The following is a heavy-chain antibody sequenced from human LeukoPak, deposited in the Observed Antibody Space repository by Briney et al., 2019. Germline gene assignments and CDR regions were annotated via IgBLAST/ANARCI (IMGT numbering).Heavy chain of an antibody. Sequence: ASVKVSCKASGYTFTGYYMHWVRQAPGQGLEWMGWINPNSGGTNYAQKFQGRVTMTRDTSISTAYMELSRLRSDDTAVYYCARDTPSRGTLEGAFDIWGQGTMVTVSS. D-gene: IGHD3-10*01. CDR2: INPNSGGT. V-gene: IGHV1-2*02. CDR3: ARDTPSRGTLEGAFDI. J-gene: IGHJ3*02. CDR1: GYTFTGYY.